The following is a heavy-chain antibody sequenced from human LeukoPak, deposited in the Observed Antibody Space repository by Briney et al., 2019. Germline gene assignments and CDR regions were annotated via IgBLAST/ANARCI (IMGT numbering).Heavy chain of an antibody. CDR3: AHAYDYIWGSYRSLPFDY. Sequence: SGPTLVNPTQTLTLTCTFSGFSLSATGVGVGWIRQPPGKALEWLALIYWDDDKRYSPSLTSRLTITKDTSKNQVVLTMTNMDPVDTATYYCAHAYDYIWGSYRSLPFDYWGQGTLVTVSS. V-gene: IGHV2-5*02. J-gene: IGHJ4*02. D-gene: IGHD3-16*02. CDR2: IYWDDDK. CDR1: GFSLSATGVG.